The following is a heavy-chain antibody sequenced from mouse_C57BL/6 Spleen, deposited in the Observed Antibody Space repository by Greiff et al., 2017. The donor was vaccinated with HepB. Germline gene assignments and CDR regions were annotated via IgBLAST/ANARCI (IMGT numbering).Heavy chain of an antibody. Sequence: QVQLQQSGAELVRPGTSVKVSCKASGYAFTNYLIEWVKQRPGQGLEWIGVINPGSGGTNYNEKFKGKATLTADKSSSTAYMQLSSLTSEDSAVYFCAREGYGSRPHWYFDVWGTGTTVTVSS. CDR2: INPGSGGT. CDR1: GYAFTNYL. V-gene: IGHV1-54*01. J-gene: IGHJ1*03. D-gene: IGHD1-1*01. CDR3: AREGYGSRPHWYFDV.